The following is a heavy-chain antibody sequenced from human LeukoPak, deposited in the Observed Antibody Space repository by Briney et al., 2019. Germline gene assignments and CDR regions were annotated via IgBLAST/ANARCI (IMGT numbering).Heavy chain of an antibody. CDR1: GGSISSYY. J-gene: IGHJ3*02. CDR3: ARSITIFGVVIMDAFDI. D-gene: IGHD3-3*01. Sequence: SETLSLTCTVSGGSISSYYWSWIRHPAGKGLEWIGRIYTSGSTNYNPSLKSRVTMSVDTSKNQFSLKLSSVTAADTAVYYCARSITIFGVVIMDAFDIWGQGTMVTLSS. V-gene: IGHV4-4*07. CDR2: IYTSGST.